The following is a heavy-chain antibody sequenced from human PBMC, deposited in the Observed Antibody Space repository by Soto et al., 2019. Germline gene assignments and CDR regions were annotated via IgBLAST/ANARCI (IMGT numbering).Heavy chain of an antibody. CDR1: GHTFTSYG. D-gene: IGHD3-16*01. V-gene: IGHV1-18*01. Sequence: QVQLVQSGAEVKKPGASVKVSCKASGHTFTSYGISWVRQAPGQGLEWMGWISAYNGNTNYAQKLQGRVTMTTDTSTSTAYMELRSLRSDDTAVYYCARSYVWGSATTLNWFDPWGQGTLVTVSS. CDR2: ISAYNGNT. CDR3: ARSYVWGSATTLNWFDP. J-gene: IGHJ5*02.